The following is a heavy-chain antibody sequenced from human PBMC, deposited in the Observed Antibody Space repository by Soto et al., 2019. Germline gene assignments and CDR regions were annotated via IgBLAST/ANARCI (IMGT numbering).Heavy chain of an antibody. CDR2: ITWNSGKI. J-gene: IGHJ4*01. V-gene: IGHV3-9*01. CDR3: VKDSYADFHRVLSTAEYFFDY. CDR1: GFTFDDYA. Sequence: GGSLRLSCRASGFTFDDYAMHWVRQGPGRGLEWVSGITWNSGKIAYADSVKGRFTIARGDDNNSLYLQMNSLRPEDTALYYCVKDSYADFHRVLSTAEYFFDYWGHGTLVTVSS. D-gene: IGHD2-15*01.